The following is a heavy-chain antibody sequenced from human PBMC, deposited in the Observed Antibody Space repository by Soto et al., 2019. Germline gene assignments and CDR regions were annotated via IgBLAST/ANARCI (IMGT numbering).Heavy chain of an antibody. D-gene: IGHD3-22*01. CDR3: ARDFYVDSSGYYPHNWLDP. J-gene: IGHJ5*02. CDR1: GGSISSYY. V-gene: IGHV4-4*07. CDR2: IYTSGST. Sequence: QVQLQESGPGLVKPSETLSLTCTVSGGSISSYYWSWIRQPAGKGLEWIGRIYTSGSTNYNPSLKRRVTMSVDTSKNQFSLKLSSVTAADTAVYYCARDFYVDSSGYYPHNWLDPWGQGTLVTVSS.